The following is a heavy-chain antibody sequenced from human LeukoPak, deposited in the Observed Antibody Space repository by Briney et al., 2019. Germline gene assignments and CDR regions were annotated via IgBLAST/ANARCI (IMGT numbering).Heavy chain of an antibody. CDR2: IYSGGST. CDR1: GFTVSSNY. Sequence: GGSLRLSCAASGFTVSSNYMSWVRQAPGKGLEWVSVIYSGGSTYYADSVKGRFTISRDNSKNTLYLQMNSLRAEDTAVYYCARTTAGYYYGSGSDPTGIDVWGQGTTVTVSS. J-gene: IGHJ6*02. D-gene: IGHD3-10*01. CDR3: ARTTAGYYYGSGSDPTGIDV. V-gene: IGHV3-66*01.